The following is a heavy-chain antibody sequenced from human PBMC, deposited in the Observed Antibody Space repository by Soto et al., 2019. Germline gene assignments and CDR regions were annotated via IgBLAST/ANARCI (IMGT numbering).Heavy chain of an antibody. Sequence: VQLLESGGGLVQPGGSLRLSCAASGFTFSSYAMSWVRQAPGKGLEWVSAISGSGGSTYYADSVKGRFTISRDNSKNTLYLQMNSLRAEDTAVYYCAKDLSSIAAAGTAYYFDYWGQGTLVTVSS. J-gene: IGHJ4*02. CDR3: AKDLSSIAAAGTAYYFDY. V-gene: IGHV3-23*01. CDR1: GFTFSSYA. D-gene: IGHD6-13*01. CDR2: ISGSGGST.